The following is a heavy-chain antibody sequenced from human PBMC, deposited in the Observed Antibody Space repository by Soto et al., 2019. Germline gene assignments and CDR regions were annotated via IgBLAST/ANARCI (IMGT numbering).Heavy chain of an antibody. V-gene: IGHV1-69*13. CDR1: GGTFSNYP. CDR2: IILIFGTV. CDR3: ARGNHRWLQLWYFDL. J-gene: IGHJ2*01. Sequence: ASVKVSCKASGGTFSNYPISWVRQAPGQGLEWMGGIILIFGTVNYAQKFQGRVTITADESTSTAYMELSSLRSEDTAVYYCARGNHRWLQLWYFDLWGRGTLVTVSS. D-gene: IGHD5-12*01.